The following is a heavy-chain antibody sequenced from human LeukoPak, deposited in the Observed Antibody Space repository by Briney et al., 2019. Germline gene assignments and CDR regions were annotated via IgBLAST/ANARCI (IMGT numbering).Heavy chain of an antibody. V-gene: IGHV3-30*02. D-gene: IGHD1-26*01. CDR1: GFTFSSNG. CDR2: IQSDGIDK. CDR3: AKDIGGAYIIFGH. Sequence: GGSLRLSCAASGFTFSSNGMHWVRQAPGKGLEWVAFIQSDGIDKYYADSVKGRFTISRDNSKNTLYLQLNSLRTEDTAVYYCAKDIGGAYIIFGHWGQGTLVTVSS. J-gene: IGHJ4*02.